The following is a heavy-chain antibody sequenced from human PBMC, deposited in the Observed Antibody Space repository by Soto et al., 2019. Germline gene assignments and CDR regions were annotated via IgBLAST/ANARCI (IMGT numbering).Heavy chain of an antibody. CDR1: GSITGYY. CDR3: VRESAASGPNWFDT. V-gene: IGHV4-59*01. J-gene: IGHJ5*02. CDR2: MFHGGTT. D-gene: IGHD6-13*01. Sequence: SETLSLTCTVSGSITGYYWSWIRQPPGKRLEWIGYMFHGGTTKYNPSLKSRVTLSLDTSKNQFSLSLTSVTAADTAVYYCVRESAASGPNWFDTWGPGTLVTVSS.